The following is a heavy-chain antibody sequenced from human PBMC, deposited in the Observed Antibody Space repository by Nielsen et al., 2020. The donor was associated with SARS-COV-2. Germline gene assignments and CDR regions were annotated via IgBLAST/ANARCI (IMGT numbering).Heavy chain of an antibody. CDR1: GFTFDDYA. CDR2: ISWNSGNI. D-gene: IGHD7-27*01. V-gene: IGHV3-9*01. CDR3: ARAVTGDWYFDY. J-gene: IGHJ4*02. Sequence: SLKISCAASGFTFDDYAMHWVRQAPGKGLEWVSGISWNSGNIGYADSVKGRFTISRDNAKNSLYLQMNSLRAEDTAVYYCARAVTGDWYFDYWGQGTLVTVSS.